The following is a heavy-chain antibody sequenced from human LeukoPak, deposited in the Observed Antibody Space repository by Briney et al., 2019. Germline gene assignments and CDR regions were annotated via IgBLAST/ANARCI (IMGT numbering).Heavy chain of an antibody. CDR1: GYTFTSYD. Sequence: ASVKVSCKASGYTFTSYDINGVRQATGQGLEWVGWMNPNSGNTGYAQKLQGRVTITRNTSISTAYMELSSQRSEDTAVYYCANGLYSGSYYGRHNWFDPWGQGTLVAVSS. CDR2: MNPNSGNT. V-gene: IGHV1-8*03. J-gene: IGHJ5*02. CDR3: ANGLYSGSYYGRHNWFDP. D-gene: IGHD1-26*01.